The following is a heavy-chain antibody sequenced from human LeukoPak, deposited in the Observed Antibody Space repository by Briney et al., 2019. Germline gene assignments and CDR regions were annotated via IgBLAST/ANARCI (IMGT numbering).Heavy chain of an antibody. V-gene: IGHV1-2*02. J-gene: IGHJ6*03. Sequence: ASVKVSCKASGYTFTGYYMHWVRQAPGQGLEWMGWINPNGGGTNYAQKFQGRVTMTRDTSISTAYMELSRLRSDDTAVYYCARVVTGTTEYYYYYYYMDVWGKGTTVTVSS. CDR2: INPNGGGT. CDR1: GYTFTGYY. CDR3: ARVVTGTTEYYYYYYYMDV. D-gene: IGHD1-7*01.